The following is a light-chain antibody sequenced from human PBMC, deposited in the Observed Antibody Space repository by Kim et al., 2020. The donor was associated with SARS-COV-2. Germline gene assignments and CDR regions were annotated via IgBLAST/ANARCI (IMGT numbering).Light chain of an antibody. V-gene: IGLV1-44*01. Sequence: ELTQPPSASGTPGQRVTISCSGSTSNIGTKCVNWYKQLPGTAPKLLIYGNDQRPSGVPDRFSASKSGTSASLAISGLQSEDEDDYYCAAWDDGLSGSVFGGGTQLTVL. CDR1: TSNIGTKC. CDR2: GND. CDR3: AAWDDGLSGSV. J-gene: IGLJ2*01.